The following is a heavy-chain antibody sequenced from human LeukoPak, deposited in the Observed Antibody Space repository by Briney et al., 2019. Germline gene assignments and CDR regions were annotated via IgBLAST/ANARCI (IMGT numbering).Heavy chain of an antibody. V-gene: IGHV3-23*01. CDR3: AREIPGGAVTLDY. CDR2: ISGSGGRT. CDR1: GFTFSNAW. J-gene: IGHJ4*02. D-gene: IGHD1-26*01. Sequence: GGSLRLSCAASGFTFSNAWMSWVRQAPGKGLEWVSVISGSGGRTSYADSVKGRFTVSRDNSKNTLYLQMNSLRAEDTAVYYCAREIPGGAVTLDYWGQGTLVTVSS.